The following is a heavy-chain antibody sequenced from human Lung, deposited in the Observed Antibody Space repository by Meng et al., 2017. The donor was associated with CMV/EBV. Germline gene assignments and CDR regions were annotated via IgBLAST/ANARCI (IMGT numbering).Heavy chain of an antibody. CDR1: GFTFSNYP. Sequence: GESXKISCAASGFTFSNYPMHWVRQAPGKGLERVAVISHDGSNKYYADSVKGRFTISRDNSKNTLYLQMNSLRAEETAVYYCARDQGLRSFDWLFRYWGQGTXVTVSS. V-gene: IGHV3-30-3*01. CDR2: ISHDGSNK. J-gene: IGHJ4*02. D-gene: IGHD3-9*01. CDR3: ARDQGLRSFDWLFRY.